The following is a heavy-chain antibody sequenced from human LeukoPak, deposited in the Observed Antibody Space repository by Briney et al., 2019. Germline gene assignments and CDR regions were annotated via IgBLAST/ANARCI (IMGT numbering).Heavy chain of an antibody. CDR1: GFTFSSYW. Sequence: GSLRLSCAASGFTFSSYWMSWVRQAPGEGLEWVANIKQDGSGKYYVDSVKGRFTISRDNAKNSLYLQMNSLRAEDTAVYYCARPEAYCGGDCYYYFDYWGQGTLVTVSS. D-gene: IGHD2-21*01. J-gene: IGHJ4*02. CDR3: ARPEAYCGGDCYYYFDY. CDR2: IKQDGSGK. V-gene: IGHV3-7*01.